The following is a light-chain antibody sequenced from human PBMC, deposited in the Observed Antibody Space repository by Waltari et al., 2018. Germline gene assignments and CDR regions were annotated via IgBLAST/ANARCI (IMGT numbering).Light chain of an antibody. CDR1: SLSSYY. CDR3: NSRDSSGNHLGVV. V-gene: IGLV3-19*01. CDR2: GKH. J-gene: IGLJ2*01. Sequence: SSELTQDPAVSVALGQTVRITCQGDSLSSYYASWYQQKPGQAPVLVIYGKHNRPSGIPDRFSGSSSGNTASWTITGAQAEDEADYYCNSRDSSGNHLGVVFGGGTKLTVL.